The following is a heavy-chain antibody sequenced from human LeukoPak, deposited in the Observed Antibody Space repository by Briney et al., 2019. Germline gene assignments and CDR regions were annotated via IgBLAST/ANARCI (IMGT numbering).Heavy chain of an antibody. CDR3: ATTGYGSGQTSQYYYYYYGMDV. V-gene: IGHV3-66*01. CDR2: IYSGGRT. CDR1: ALSFGSFW. J-gene: IGHJ6*02. Sequence: RGRSLSPSWAPSALSFGSFWMGWGRPAPGEGLGWGSVIYSGGRTYYADSVKGRFTISRDNSNNTLYLQMNSLRAADTAVYYCATTGYGSGQTSQYYYYYYGMDVWGQGTTVTVSS. D-gene: IGHD3-10*01.